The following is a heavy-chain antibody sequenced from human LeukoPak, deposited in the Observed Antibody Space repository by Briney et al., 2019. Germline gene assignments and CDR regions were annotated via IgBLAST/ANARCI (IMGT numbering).Heavy chain of an antibody. D-gene: IGHD2-15*01. J-gene: IGHJ4*02. CDR1: GFTFSSYW. Sequence: PGGSLRLSCAASGFTFSSYWMTWVRQAPGKGLEWVANINKDGIEKHYVDSVKGRFTISRDNAKNSVYLQMNNVRAEDTAVYYCARDQCSGGSCYTVDYWGQGTLVTVSS. CDR2: INKDGIEK. CDR3: ARDQCSGGSCYTVDY. V-gene: IGHV3-7*01.